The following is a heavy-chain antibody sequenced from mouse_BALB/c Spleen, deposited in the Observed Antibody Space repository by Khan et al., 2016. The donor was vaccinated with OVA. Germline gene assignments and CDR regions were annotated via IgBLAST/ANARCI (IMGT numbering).Heavy chain of an antibody. D-gene: IGHD2-10*01. Sequence: QVQLKESGAELVRPGPSVKVSCKASGYAFTNYLIEWIKQRPGQGLEWIGVINPGSGGTNYNEKFKGKATLTADKSSSTAYMQLSSLTSDDSAVYFCARKSKAYYGNYYTMDYWGQGTSVTVSS. V-gene: IGHV1-54*01. CDR3: ARKSKAYYGNYYTMDY. J-gene: IGHJ4*01. CDR2: INPGSGGT. CDR1: GYAFTNYL.